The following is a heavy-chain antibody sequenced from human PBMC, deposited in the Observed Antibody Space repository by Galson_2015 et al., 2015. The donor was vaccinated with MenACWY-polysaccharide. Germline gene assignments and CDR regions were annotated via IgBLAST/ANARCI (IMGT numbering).Heavy chain of an antibody. CDR2: ISPTGGST. J-gene: IGHJ4*02. V-gene: IGHV3-23*01. CDR1: GFTFSSYG. D-gene: IGHD4-23*01. Sequence: SLRLSCAASGFTFSSYGMDWVRQAPGKGLEWVSLISPTGGSTYYADSVKGRFTISRDNTKNTLYLQMNSLRTEDTALYYCAKVSGYGGTGSYLDYWGQGTLVTVSS. CDR3: AKVSGYGGTGSYLDY.